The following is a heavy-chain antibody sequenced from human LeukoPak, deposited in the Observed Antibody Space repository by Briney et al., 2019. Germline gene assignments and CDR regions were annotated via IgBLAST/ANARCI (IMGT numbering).Heavy chain of an antibody. J-gene: IGHJ4*02. CDR3: ARAGDGYNANDY. CDR2: ISSSSSYI. V-gene: IGHV3-21*01. Sequence: GGSLRLSCAASGFTFNNAWMSWVRQAPGKGLEWVSSISSSSSYIYYADSVKGRFTISRDNAKNSLYLQMNSLRAEDTAVYYCARAGDGYNANDYWGQGTLVTVSS. CDR1: GFTFNNAW. D-gene: IGHD5-24*01.